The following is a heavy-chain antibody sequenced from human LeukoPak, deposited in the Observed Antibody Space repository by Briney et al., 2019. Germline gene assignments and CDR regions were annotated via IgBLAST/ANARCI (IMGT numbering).Heavy chain of an antibody. CDR3: ARLRITIFGVVIPYYGMDV. J-gene: IGHJ6*02. Sequence: SVKVSCKASGGTFSSYAISWVRQAPGQGLEWMGGIIPIFGTANYAQKFQGRVTITADESTSTAYMELSSLRSEDRAVYYCARLRITIFGVVIPYYGMDVWGQGTTVTVSS. CDR2: IIPIFGTA. D-gene: IGHD3-3*01. V-gene: IGHV1-69*13. CDR1: GGTFSSYA.